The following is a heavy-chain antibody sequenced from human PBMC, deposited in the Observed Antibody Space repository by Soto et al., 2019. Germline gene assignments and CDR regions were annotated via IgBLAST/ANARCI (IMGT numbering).Heavy chain of an antibody. CDR2: IIPILGIA. D-gene: IGHD2-8*01. Sequence: SVKVSCKASGGTFSSYTISWVRQAPGQGLEWMGRIIPILGIANYAQKFQGRATITADKSTSTAYMELSSLRSEDTAVYYCARETVGYCTNGVCYGNWFDPWGQGTLVTVSS. CDR3: ARETVGYCTNGVCYGNWFDP. CDR1: GGTFSSYT. J-gene: IGHJ5*02. V-gene: IGHV1-69*04.